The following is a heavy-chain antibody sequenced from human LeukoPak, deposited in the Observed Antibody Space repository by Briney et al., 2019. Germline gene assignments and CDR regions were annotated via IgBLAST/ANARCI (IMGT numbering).Heavy chain of an antibody. J-gene: IGHJ3*02. CDR3: AKDFPSLYDSSGDGYHDAFDI. D-gene: IGHD3-22*01. CDR1: GFTFSSYA. V-gene: IGHV3-23*01. Sequence: HPGGSLRLSCAASGFTFSSYAMSWVRQAPGKGLEWVSAISGSGGSTYYADSVKGRFTISRDNSKNTLYLQMNSLRAEDTAVYYCAKDFPSLYDSSGDGYHDAFDIWGQGTMVTVSS. CDR2: ISGSGGST.